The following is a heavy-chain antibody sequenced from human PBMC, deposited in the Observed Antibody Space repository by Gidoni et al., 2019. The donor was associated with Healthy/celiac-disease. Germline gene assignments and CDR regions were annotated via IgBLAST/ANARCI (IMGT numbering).Heavy chain of an antibody. CDR2: IGTAGDT. CDR1: GFTFSSYD. Sequence: EVQLVESGGGLVQPGGSLRLSCAASGFTFSSYDMHWVRQATGKGLEWVSAIGTAGDTYYPGSVKGRFTISRENAKNSLYLQMNSLRAGDTAVYYCARGLGGYNWFDPWGQGTLVTVSS. D-gene: IGHD3-16*01. CDR3: ARGLGGYNWFDP. J-gene: IGHJ5*02. V-gene: IGHV3-13*01.